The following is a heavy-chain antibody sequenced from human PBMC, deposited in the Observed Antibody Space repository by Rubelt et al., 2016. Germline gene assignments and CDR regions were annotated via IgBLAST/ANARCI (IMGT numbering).Heavy chain of an antibody. J-gene: IGHJ4*02. D-gene: IGHD3-22*01. CDR1: GGSISSSSYY. V-gene: IGHV4-39*01. CDR3: AAAPDSSGYDGNFDY. Sequence: QLQLQESGPGLVKPSETLSLTCTVSGGSISSSSYYWGWIRQPPGKGLEWIGSIYYSGSTYYNPSLKSRVTISVDTSKNQLALRLGSVTAADTAVYYCAAAPDSSGYDGNFDYWGQGTLVTVSS. CDR2: IYYSGST.